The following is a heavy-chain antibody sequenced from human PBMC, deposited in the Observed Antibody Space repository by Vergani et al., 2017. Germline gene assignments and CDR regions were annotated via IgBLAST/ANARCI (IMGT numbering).Heavy chain of an antibody. Sequence: EVQLLESGGGLVQPGGSLRLSCAASGFTFDDYAMHWVRQAPGKGLEWVSGISWNSGSIGYADSVKGRFTISRDNAKNSLYLQMNSLRAEDTAVYYCARDQGIAVTDYWGQGTLVSVSS. CDR3: ARDQGIAVTDY. V-gene: IGHV3-9*01. D-gene: IGHD6-19*01. CDR2: ISWNSGSI. CDR1: GFTFDDYA. J-gene: IGHJ4*02.